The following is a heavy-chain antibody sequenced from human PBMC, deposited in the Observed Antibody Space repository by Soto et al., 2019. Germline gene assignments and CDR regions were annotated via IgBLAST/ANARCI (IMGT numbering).Heavy chain of an antibody. V-gene: IGHV3-23*01. CDR2: ISGSGGTP. D-gene: IGHD6-13*01. CDR1: GFTFSYSA. CDR3: AMGLAAAGPLDY. J-gene: IGHJ4*02. Sequence: PGGSLRLSCAASGFTFSYSAMSWVRQAPGRGLEWVSTISGSGGTPYYADSVKGRFTISRDNSKNSLYLILNSLRADDTAIYYCAMGLAAAGPLDYCGQGAQVTVSS.